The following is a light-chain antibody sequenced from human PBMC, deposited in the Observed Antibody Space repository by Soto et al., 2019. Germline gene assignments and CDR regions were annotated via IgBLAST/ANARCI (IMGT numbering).Light chain of an antibody. V-gene: IGKV3-15*01. CDR2: DAS. CDR1: QSIGST. J-gene: IGKJ4*01. CDR3: QHYKTWPLS. Sequence: IVMTQSPATLSVSPGERATLSCGASQSIGSTLAWYQQKPGQTPRLLIYDASTRATGIPARFSGIGSGTEFTLIISSLQSEDFAVYYCQHYKTWPLSFGGGTKVEI.